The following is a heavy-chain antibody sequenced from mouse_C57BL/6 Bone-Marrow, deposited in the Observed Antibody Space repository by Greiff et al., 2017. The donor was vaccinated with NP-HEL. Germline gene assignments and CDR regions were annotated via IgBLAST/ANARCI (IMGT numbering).Heavy chain of an antibody. CDR1: GYTFTDYY. CDR2: INPYNGGT. CDR3: ARDDKGFAY. J-gene: IGHJ3*01. V-gene: IGHV1-19*01. Sequence: EVQLQQSGPVLVKPGASVKMSCKASGYTFTDYYMNWVKQSHGKSLEWIGVINPYNGGTSYNQKFKGKATLTVDKSSSTAYMELNSLTSEDSAVYYCARDDKGFAYWGQGTLVTVSA. D-gene: IGHD2-12*01.